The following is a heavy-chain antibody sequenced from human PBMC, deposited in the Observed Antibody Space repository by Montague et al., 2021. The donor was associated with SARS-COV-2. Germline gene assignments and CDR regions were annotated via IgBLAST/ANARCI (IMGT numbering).Heavy chain of an antibody. CDR2: IYYTGNT. Sequence: ETLSLTCTVSGGSISPYYWIWIRQPPGKGLEWIGYIYYTGNTKYKPSLKSRVTISVDTSKNQFSLNLKSVTAADTAVYYCARDRGRYFDSGSYNWLDSWGQGTLVTVSS. CDR1: GGSISPYY. CDR3: ARDRGRYFDSGSYNWLDS. J-gene: IGHJ5*01. D-gene: IGHD3-10*01. V-gene: IGHV4-59*01.